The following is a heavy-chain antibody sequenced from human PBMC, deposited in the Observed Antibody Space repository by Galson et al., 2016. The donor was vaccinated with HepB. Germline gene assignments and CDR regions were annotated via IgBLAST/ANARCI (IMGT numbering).Heavy chain of an antibody. D-gene: IGHD3-3*01. CDR2: IYRGGYT. V-gene: IGHV3-53*01. CDR3: ARSYYDFWSGLGY. J-gene: IGHJ4*02. CDR1: GFTVRSNY. Sequence: SLRLSCAASGFTVRSNYMTWVRQAPGQGLQWVSVIYRGGYTYYADSVKGRFTISRDESKNTVYLQMNSLRAEDTALYYCARSYYDFWSGLGYWGQGTLVTVSS.